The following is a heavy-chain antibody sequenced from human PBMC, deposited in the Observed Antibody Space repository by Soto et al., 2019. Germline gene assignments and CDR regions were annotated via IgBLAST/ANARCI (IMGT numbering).Heavy chain of an antibody. J-gene: IGHJ6*02. CDR3: ARQLDYYDSSGYPSSYYYYGMDV. CDR1: GYSFTSYW. D-gene: IGHD3-22*01. V-gene: IGHV5-51*01. Sequence: GESLKISCKGSGYSFTSYWIGWVRQMPGKGLEWMGIIYPGDSDTRYSPSFQGQVTISADKSISTAYLQWSSLKASDTAMYYCARQLDYYDSSGYPSSYYYYGMDVWGQGTTLTVSS. CDR2: IYPGDSDT.